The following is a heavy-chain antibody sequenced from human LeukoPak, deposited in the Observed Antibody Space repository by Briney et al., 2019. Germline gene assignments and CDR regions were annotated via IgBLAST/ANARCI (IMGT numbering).Heavy chain of an antibody. D-gene: IGHD2-2*01. CDR1: GGTFTSYA. Sequence: SSVKVSCKASGGTFTSYAISWVRQAPGQGLEWMGGIIPIFGTANYAQKFQGRVTITTDESTSTAHMELSSLRSEDTAVYYCAGDIVVVPAAHVDYYYYMDVWGKGTTVTVSS. CDR2: IIPIFGTA. J-gene: IGHJ6*03. CDR3: AGDIVVVPAAHVDYYYYMDV. V-gene: IGHV1-69*05.